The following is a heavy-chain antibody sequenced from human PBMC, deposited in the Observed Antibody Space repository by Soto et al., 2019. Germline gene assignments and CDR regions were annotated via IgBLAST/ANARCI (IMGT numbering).Heavy chain of an antibody. CDR2: INPSGGST. V-gene: IGHV1-46*01. D-gene: IGHD6-13*01. Sequence: QVQLVQSGAEVKKPGASVKVSCKASGYTFTSYYMHWVRQAPGQGLEWMGIINPSGGSTSYAQKFQGRVTMTRDTSTSTVYMELSSLRSEDTAVYYCARDPDSSSWYGHWFDPWGQGTLVTVSS. CDR1: GYTFTSYY. CDR3: ARDPDSSSWYGHWFDP. J-gene: IGHJ5*02.